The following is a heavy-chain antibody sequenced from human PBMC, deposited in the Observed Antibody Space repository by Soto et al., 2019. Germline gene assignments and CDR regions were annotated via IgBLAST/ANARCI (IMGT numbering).Heavy chain of an antibody. V-gene: IGHV1-2*02. D-gene: IGHD3-22*01. Sequence: ASVKASCKASGYTFTGYYMHWVRQAPGQGLEWMGWINPNSGGTNYAQKFQSRVTMTRDTSISTAYMELSRLRSDDTAVYYCAREGGGYYDSSGYHDAFDIWGQGTMVTVSS. J-gene: IGHJ3*02. CDR2: INPNSGGT. CDR3: AREGGGYYDSSGYHDAFDI. CDR1: GYTFTGYY.